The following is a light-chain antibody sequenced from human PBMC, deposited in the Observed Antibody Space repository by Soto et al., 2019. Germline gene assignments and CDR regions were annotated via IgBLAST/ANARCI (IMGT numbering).Light chain of an antibody. V-gene: IGLV2-8*01. J-gene: IGLJ2*01. CDR3: SSYGGSNNLI. Sequence: QSALTQPPSASGSPGQSVTISCTGTSSDVGGYNYVSRYQQHPGKVPKLMIYEVNKRPSGVPDRFSGSKSGNTASLTVSGLQAEDEADYYCSSYGGSNNLIFGGGTKLTVL. CDR1: SSDVGGYNY. CDR2: EVN.